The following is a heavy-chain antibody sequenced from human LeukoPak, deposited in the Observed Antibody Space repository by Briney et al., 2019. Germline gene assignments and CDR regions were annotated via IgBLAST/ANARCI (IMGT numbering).Heavy chain of an antibody. CDR1: GGSISSSSYY. Sequence: SETLSLTCTVSGGSISSSSYYWSWIRQPPGKGLEWIGEINHSGSTNYNPSLKSRVTISVDTSKNQFSLKLSSVTAADTAVYYCARRGYSGYDKRPNWFDPWGQGTLVTVSS. CDR2: INHSGST. V-gene: IGHV4-39*07. CDR3: ARRGYSGYDKRPNWFDP. J-gene: IGHJ5*02. D-gene: IGHD5-12*01.